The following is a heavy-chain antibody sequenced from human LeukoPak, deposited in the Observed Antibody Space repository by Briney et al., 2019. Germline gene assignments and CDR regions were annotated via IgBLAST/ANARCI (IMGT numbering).Heavy chain of an antibody. CDR1: GYTFRNYA. D-gene: IGHD2-15*01. V-gene: IGHV1-18*01. CDR2: ITAYNGNT. Sequence: ASVKVSCKASGYTFRNYAITWVRQAPGQGLEWMGWITAYNGNTNYAQKFQGRVTMTTDTSTPTAYMELRNLKSDDTAVYYCARDCSGGTCSSFWFDPWGQGTLVTVSS. J-gene: IGHJ5*02. CDR3: ARDCSGGTCSSFWFDP.